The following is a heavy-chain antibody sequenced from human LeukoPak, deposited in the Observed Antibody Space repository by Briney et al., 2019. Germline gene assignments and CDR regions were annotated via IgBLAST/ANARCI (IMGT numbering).Heavy chain of an antibody. V-gene: IGHV4-59*08. CDR2: IYYSGST. D-gene: IGHD3-22*01. Sequence: SETLSLTCTVSGGSISSYYWSWIRQPPGKGLEWIGYIYYSGSTYYNPSLKSRVTISVDTSKNQFSLKLSSVTAADTAVYYCARVGDYYDSSYWGQGTLVTVSS. CDR1: GGSISSYY. CDR3: ARVGDYYDSSY. J-gene: IGHJ4*02.